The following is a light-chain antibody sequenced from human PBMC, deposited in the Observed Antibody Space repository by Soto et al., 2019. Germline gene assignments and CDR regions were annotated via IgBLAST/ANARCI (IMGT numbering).Light chain of an antibody. V-gene: IGKV1-9*01. CDR1: QGIRNF. Sequence: DIPLTQSPSFLSASVGDRVTITCWASQGIRNFLAWYQQKLGKAPKLLIYAASTLESGVSLRFSGSGSGTEFTLTISNLQPEDFATYYCQHLNSYPRALAFGGGTKVEI. CDR2: AAS. J-gene: IGKJ4*01. CDR3: QHLNSYPRALA.